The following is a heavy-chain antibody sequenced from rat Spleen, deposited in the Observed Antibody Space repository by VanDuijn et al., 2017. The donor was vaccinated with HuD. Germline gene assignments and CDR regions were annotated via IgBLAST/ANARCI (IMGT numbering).Heavy chain of an antibody. D-gene: IGHD1-9*01. Sequence: EVQLQESGPGLVKPSQSLSLTCSLTGYSITSTYRWNWIRKFPGNRLEWMGYINSAGSTNYNPSLKSRISITRDTSKNQFFLQVNSVTTEDTANYYCARHGYNSYFDYGGQGVMVTVSS. V-gene: IGHV3-3*01. CDR3: ARHGYNSYFDY. CDR2: INSAGST. CDR1: GYSITSTYR. J-gene: IGHJ2*01.